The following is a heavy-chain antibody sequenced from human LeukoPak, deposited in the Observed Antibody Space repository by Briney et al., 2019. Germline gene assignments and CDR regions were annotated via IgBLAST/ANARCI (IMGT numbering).Heavy chain of an antibody. CDR2: ISPNSGGT. CDR1: GYTFTGYY. J-gene: IGHJ3*02. CDR3: AREAVPAAIRAFDI. Sequence: GASVKVSCKASGYTFTGYYMHWVRQAPGQGLEWMGWISPNSGGTNCAQKFQGRVTMTRDTSISTAYMELSRLRSDDMAVYYCAREAVPAAIRAFDIWGQGTMVTVSS. D-gene: IGHD2-2*01. V-gene: IGHV1-2*02.